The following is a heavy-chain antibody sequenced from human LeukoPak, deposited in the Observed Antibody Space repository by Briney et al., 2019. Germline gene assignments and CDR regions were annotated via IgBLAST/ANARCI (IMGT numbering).Heavy chain of an antibody. D-gene: IGHD1-26*01. CDR1: GFTFSNYN. CDR2: ISGTSTYT. Sequence: GGSLRLSCVASGFTFSNYNMNWVRQAPGKGLEWVSVISGTSTYTSFADSVKGRFSISRDNARNSVYLQMNSLRVEDTAVYYCARDPVEWELLLDQWGQGTLVTVSS. CDR3: ARDPVEWELLLDQ. J-gene: IGHJ4*02. V-gene: IGHV3-21*01.